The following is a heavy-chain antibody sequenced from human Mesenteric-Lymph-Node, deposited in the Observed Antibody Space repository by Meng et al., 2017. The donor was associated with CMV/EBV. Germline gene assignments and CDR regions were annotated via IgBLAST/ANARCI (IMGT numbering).Heavy chain of an antibody. CDR3: ARGIAVAGYPRGYFDY. V-gene: IGHV3-48*03. J-gene: IGHJ4*02. CDR1: GFSFSSYE. Sequence: SPKISRAASGFSFSSYEMNWVRPAPGKGLEWVSCISSSGSSISYADSVKGRFTISRDNAKNSLYLQMNTLSAEDTAVYFCARGIAVAGYPRGYFDYWGQGTLVTVSS. CDR2: ISSSGSSI. D-gene: IGHD6-19*01.